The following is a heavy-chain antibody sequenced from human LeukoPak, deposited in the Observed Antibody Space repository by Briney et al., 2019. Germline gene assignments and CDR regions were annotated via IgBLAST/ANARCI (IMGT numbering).Heavy chain of an antibody. V-gene: IGHV7-4-1*02. CDR1: GYTFTSYA. D-gene: IGHD3-16*02. Sequence: ASVGVSCKASGYTFTSYAMNWVRQAPGQGLEWMGWINPNTGNPTYAQGFTGRFVFSLDTSVSTTYLQISSLKAEDTAVYYCARAYQRLGGLSFPDQWGQGTLVSVSS. CDR2: INPNTGNP. J-gene: IGHJ5*02. CDR3: ARAYQRLGGLSFPDQ.